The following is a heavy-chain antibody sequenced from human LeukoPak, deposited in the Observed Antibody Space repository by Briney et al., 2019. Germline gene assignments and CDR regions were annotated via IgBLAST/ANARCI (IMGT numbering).Heavy chain of an antibody. CDR2: IYHNGNT. V-gene: IGHV4-39*01. CDR1: GVSISSGSYY. Sequence: SETLSLTCSVSGVSISSGSYYWGWIRQPPGMGLEWVGIIYHNGNTNYNPSLKSRVTISADTSRNQFSLRMDSVTAADTAVYYCARLGDSTGLYFYYYMDVWGEGTTVTVSS. D-gene: IGHD2/OR15-2a*01. J-gene: IGHJ6*03. CDR3: ARLGDSTGLYFYYYMDV.